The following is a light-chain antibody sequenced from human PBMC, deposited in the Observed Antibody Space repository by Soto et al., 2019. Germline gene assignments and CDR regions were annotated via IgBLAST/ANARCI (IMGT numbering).Light chain of an antibody. CDR1: QSVSSSY. V-gene: IGKV3-20*01. J-gene: IGKJ3*01. CDR3: QQYGSSPLFT. Sequence: EIVLTQSTGTLSLSPGERATLSCRASQSVSSSYLAWYQQKPGQAPRLLIYGASSRATGIPDRFSGSGSGTDFTLTSSRLEPEDFAVYYWQQYGSSPLFTFGPGTKVDIK. CDR2: GAS.